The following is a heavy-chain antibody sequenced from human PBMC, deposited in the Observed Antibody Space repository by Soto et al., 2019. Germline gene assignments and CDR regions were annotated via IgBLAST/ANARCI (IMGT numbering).Heavy chain of an antibody. Sequence: SETLSLTCTVSGGALSRSSDYWGWIRQPPGKGLEWIGSLYYSGTTYYNPSLRGRLTISVDTSKNYFSLKLTSVTAADTAVYYCARHMSMSNWFDPWGQGTLVSVSS. CDR3: ARHMSMSNWFDP. D-gene: IGHD3-10*02. V-gene: IGHV4-39*01. J-gene: IGHJ5*01. CDR1: GGALSRSSDY. CDR2: LYYSGTT.